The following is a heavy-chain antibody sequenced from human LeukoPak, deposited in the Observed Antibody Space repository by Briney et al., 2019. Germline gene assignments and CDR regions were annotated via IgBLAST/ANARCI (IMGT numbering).Heavy chain of an antibody. CDR1: GGSINSYY. Sequence: SETLSLTCTVSGGSINSYYWSWIRQPPGKGLEWIGDIYYSGSTNYNPSLKSRVTISVDTSKNQFSLRLSSVTAADTAVYYSARLASGSYGPLTPFDYWGQGTLVTVSS. J-gene: IGHJ4*02. CDR3: ARLASGSYGPLTPFDY. D-gene: IGHD1-26*01. V-gene: IGHV4-59*08. CDR2: IYYSGST.